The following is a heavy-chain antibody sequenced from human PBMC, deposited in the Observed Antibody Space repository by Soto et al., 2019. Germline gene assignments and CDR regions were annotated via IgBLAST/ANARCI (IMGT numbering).Heavy chain of an antibody. CDR2: INHSGST. CDR3: ARSVRYYYYMDV. Sequence: SETLSLTCAVYGGSFSGYYWSWIRQPPGKGLEWIGEINHSGSTNYNPSLKSRVTISVDTSKNQFSLKLSSVTAADTAVYYCARSVRYYYYMDVWGKGTTVTVSS. CDR1: GGSFSGYY. D-gene: IGHD3-10*01. V-gene: IGHV4-34*01. J-gene: IGHJ6*03.